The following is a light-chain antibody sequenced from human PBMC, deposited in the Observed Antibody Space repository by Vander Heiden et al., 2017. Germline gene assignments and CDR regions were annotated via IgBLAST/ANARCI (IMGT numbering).Light chain of an antibody. V-gene: IGLV1-44*01. Sequence: QSVLTQPPSASRTPGQRVTISGSGDSSNIGRNNANSYQHLPGTAPELLLHSNDQRPSGVPDRFAGSRSGTAASLAISGLQSEDEAEYYCAGWDDTLSGYWVFGGGTKLTVL. J-gene: IGLJ3*02. CDR1: SSNIGRNN. CDR3: AGWDDTLSGYWV. CDR2: SND.